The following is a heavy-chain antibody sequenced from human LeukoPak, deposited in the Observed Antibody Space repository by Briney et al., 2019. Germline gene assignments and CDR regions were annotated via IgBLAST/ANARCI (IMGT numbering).Heavy chain of an antibody. D-gene: IGHD3-22*01. J-gene: IGHJ4*02. Sequence: GESLQISCKGSGYSFTSYWIGWVRQMPGKGLEWMGIIYPGDSDTRYSPSFQGQVTISADKSISTAYLQWSSLKASDTAMYYCARPLVYYDSSGYYPKGFDYWGQGTLVTVSS. V-gene: IGHV5-51*01. CDR2: IYPGDSDT. CDR3: ARPLVYYDSSGYYPKGFDY. CDR1: GYSFTSYW.